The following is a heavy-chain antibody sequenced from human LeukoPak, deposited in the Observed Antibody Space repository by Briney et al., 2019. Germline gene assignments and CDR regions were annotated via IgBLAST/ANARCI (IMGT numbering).Heavy chain of an antibody. CDR1: GFTFSDYY. CDR3: ARIGAYCSSTSCRDGP. D-gene: IGHD2-2*01. Sequence: GGSLRLSCAASGFTFSDYYMSWIRQAPGKGLEWVSYISSSGSTIYYADSVKGRFTISRDNAKNSLYLQMNSLRAGDTAVYYCARIGAYCSSTSCRDGPWGQGTLVTVSS. CDR2: ISSSGSTI. J-gene: IGHJ5*02. V-gene: IGHV3-11*01.